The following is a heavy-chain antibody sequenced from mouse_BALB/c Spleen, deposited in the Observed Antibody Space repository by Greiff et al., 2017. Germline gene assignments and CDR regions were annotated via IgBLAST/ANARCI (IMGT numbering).Heavy chain of an antibody. CDR3: ARNCDGGVYAMDY. CDR1: GFNITDTY. V-gene: IGHV14-3*02. J-gene: IGHJ4*01. CDR2: IDPANGNT. Sequence: VQLQQSGAELVKPGASVKLSCTASGFNITDTYMHWVKQRPEQGLEWIGRIDPANGNTKYDPKFQGKATITAYTSSNTAYLQLSSLTSEDTAVYYCARNCDGGVYAMDYWGQGTAVTVSS.